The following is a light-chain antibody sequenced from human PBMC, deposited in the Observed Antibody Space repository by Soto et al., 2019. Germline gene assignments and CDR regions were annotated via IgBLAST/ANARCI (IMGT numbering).Light chain of an antibody. V-gene: IGKV3-20*01. J-gene: IGKJ3*01. Sequence: EIVLTQSPGTLSLSPGERATLSCRASQSVSSSYLVWYQQKPGQAPRLLIYGASRRATGIPDRFSGSGSGTDFTLTISRLEPEDFAVYYCQQYGGSPFTFGPGTKVDIK. CDR1: QSVSSSY. CDR2: GAS. CDR3: QQYGGSPFT.